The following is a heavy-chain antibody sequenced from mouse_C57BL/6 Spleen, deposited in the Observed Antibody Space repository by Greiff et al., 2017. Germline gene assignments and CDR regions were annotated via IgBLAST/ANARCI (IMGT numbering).Heavy chain of an antibody. Sequence: EVQLQQSGPELVKPGASVKLSCKASGYSFTDYYMNWVKQSNGQGLEWIGVINPNYGTTSYNQKFKGKATLTVDQSSSTAYMQLTSLTSEDSAVYDCARGSDYYGSSYWYFDVWGTGTTVTVSS. V-gene: IGHV1-39*01. CDR2: INPNYGTT. D-gene: IGHD1-1*01. J-gene: IGHJ1*03. CDR1: GYSFTDYY. CDR3: ARGSDYYGSSYWYFDV.